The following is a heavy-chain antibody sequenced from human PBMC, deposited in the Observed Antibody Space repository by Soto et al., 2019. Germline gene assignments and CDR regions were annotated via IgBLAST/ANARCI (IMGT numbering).Heavy chain of an antibody. CDR1: GYTFTSYG. J-gene: IGHJ5*02. CDR2: ISAYNGNT. V-gene: IGHV1-18*01. Sequence: QVQLVQSGAEVKKPGASVKVSCKASGYTFTSYGISWVRQAPGQGLEWMGWISAYNGNTNYAQKVQGRVTMTTDTSTSTAYMELRSLRSDDTAVYYGARTTSEAGPALGRWPWGQGTLVTVSS. D-gene: IGHD6-19*01. CDR3: ARTTSEAGPALGRWP.